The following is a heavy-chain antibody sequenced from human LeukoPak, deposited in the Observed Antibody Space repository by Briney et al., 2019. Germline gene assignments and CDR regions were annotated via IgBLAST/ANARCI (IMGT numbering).Heavy chain of an antibody. CDR3: AIIGAAAYMAY. D-gene: IGHD6-13*01. Sequence: PGGSLRLSCAASGFTFSSYAMSWVRQAPGKGLEWVSAISGSGGSTYYADSVKGRFTISRDNSENTLYLQMNSLRAEDTAVYYCAIIGAAAYMAYWGQGTLVTVSS. CDR1: GFTFSSYA. V-gene: IGHV3-23*01. CDR2: ISGSGGST. J-gene: IGHJ4*02.